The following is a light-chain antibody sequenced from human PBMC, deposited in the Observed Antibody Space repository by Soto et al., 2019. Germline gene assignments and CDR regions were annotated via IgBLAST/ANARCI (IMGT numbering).Light chain of an antibody. CDR3: QHYNNWPAWT. Sequence: IVMTQSPATLSVSAGESATLSCRASQRISTNLAWYQHKRGQAPRLLIYGASTRATGIPARFSGSGSETEFTLTITSLQSEDFAAYYCQHYNNWPAWTFGQGTKVDIK. CDR1: QRISTN. CDR2: GAS. J-gene: IGKJ1*01. V-gene: IGKV3D-15*01.